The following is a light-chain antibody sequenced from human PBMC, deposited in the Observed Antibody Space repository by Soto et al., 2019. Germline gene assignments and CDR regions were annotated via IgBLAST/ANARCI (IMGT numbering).Light chain of an antibody. V-gene: IGLV2-11*01. J-gene: IGLJ1*01. CDR3: CSYVGGYADV. Sequence: QSVVTLLRSVSRPTGWSVSDSCLGTSSGVGDYNSVSWYQQHLGKTPKLMTSYVSKRPSGDPARISAYRPRNTAPLTISGLQAEDEADYFCCSYVGGYADVFGFGTKVTVL. CDR2: YVS. CDR1: SSGVGDYNS.